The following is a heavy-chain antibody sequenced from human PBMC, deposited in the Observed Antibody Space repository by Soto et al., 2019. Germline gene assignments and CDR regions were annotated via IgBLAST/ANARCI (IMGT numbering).Heavy chain of an antibody. J-gene: IGHJ4*02. Sequence: PGGSLRLSCAASGFTFSSYAMSWVRQAPGKGLEWVSAISGSGGSTYYADSVKGRFTISRDNSKNTLYLQMNSLRAEDTAVYYCAKDETIFGVVIIYGAPGYWGQGTLVTVSS. D-gene: IGHD3-3*01. V-gene: IGHV3-23*01. CDR1: GFTFSSYA. CDR3: AKDETIFGVVIIYGAPGY. CDR2: ISGSGGST.